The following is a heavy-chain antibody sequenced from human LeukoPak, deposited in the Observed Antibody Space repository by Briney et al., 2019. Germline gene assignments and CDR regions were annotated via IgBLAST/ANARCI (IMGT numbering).Heavy chain of an antibody. CDR1: GGSISSYY. Sequence: AETLSLTCTVSGGSISSYYWSWIRQPPGKGLEWIGYIYTSGSTNYNPSLKSRVTISVDTSKNQFSLKLSSVTAADTAVYYCARLNIWNYANDYCGQGTLVTVS. CDR2: IYTSGST. V-gene: IGHV4-4*09. CDR3: ARLNIWNYANDY. D-gene: IGHD1-7*01. J-gene: IGHJ4*02.